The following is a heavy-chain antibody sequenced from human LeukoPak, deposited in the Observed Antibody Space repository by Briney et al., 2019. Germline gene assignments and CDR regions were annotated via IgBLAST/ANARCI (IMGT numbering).Heavy chain of an antibody. J-gene: IGHJ6*02. Sequence: GGSLRLSCAASGFTFSNRWMSWVRQAPGKGLEWVANIRHDGGEKYYVGSVRGRFTISRDNTKNSLSLQMNSLRAEDTAIYYCARRIILAASGWGYGMDDWGQGTTVTVSS. V-gene: IGHV3-7*03. CDR2: IRHDGGEK. CDR1: GFTFSNRW. D-gene: IGHD6-13*01. CDR3: ARRIILAASGWGYGMDD.